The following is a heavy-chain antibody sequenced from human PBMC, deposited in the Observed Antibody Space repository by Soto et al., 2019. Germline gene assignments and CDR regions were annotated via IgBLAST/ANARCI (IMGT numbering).Heavy chain of an antibody. CDR2: LYYSGST. D-gene: IGHD2-8*01. CDR3: ARESRVFSSSGGLDV. V-gene: IGHV4-61*01. J-gene: IGHJ6*02. Sequence: QVQLQESGPGLVKPSETLSLTCTVSGGSVNSDSYYWSWIRQPPGKRLEWIGSLYYSGSTNYNPSLKSRVTISVDTSKNQFSLKLISVTAADTAVYFCARESRVFSSSGGLDVWGQGTTVTVSS. CDR1: GGSVNSDSYY.